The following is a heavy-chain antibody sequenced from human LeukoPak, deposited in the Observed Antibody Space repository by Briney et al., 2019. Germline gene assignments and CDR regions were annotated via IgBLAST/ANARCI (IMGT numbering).Heavy chain of an antibody. CDR1: GGSISSGGYY. CDR3: ARVEYGDYTSYYFDY. CDR2: IYYSGST. J-gene: IGHJ4*02. Sequence: SETLSLTCTVSGGSISSGGYYWSWIRPHPGKGLEWIGYIYYSGSTYYNPSLKSRVTISVDTSKNQFSLKLSSVTAADTAVYYCARVEYGDYTSYYFDYWGQGTLVTVSS. D-gene: IGHD4-17*01. V-gene: IGHV4-31*03.